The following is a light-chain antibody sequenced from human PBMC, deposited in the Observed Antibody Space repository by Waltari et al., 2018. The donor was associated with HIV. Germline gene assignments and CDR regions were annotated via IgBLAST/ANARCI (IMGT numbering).Light chain of an antibody. CDR3: MLFFRSSYL. J-gene: IGLJ2*01. V-gene: IGLV7-43*01. CDR1: TGPVNIGHY. CDR2: RST. Sequence: QAVVTQEPSVTVSPGGTVTLNCTSATGPVNIGHYAHWFQQRPGQPPRPLIYRSTMRHSFTPKRFSASLVDDSAALILSTVCPEDEALYYCMLFFRSSYLFGGGTKVTVL.